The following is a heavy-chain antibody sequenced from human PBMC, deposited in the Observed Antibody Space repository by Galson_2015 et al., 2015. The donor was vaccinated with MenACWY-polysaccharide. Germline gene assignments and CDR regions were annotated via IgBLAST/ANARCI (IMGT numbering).Heavy chain of an antibody. J-gene: IGHJ3*01. D-gene: IGHD5-12*01. CDR1: GVISCSHA. Sequence: PRLPCGASGVISCSHAMHWCGHAAPGEGEWGAVILHNDRNIYYADSAKGGLTISTNNSKNALYLQKNSLRVEDAAIYYCARDRKWLVQGEDDAFDPWGQGTMVTVSS. V-gene: IGHV3-30*03. CDR3: ARDRKWLVQGEDDAFDP. CDR2: ILHNDRNI.